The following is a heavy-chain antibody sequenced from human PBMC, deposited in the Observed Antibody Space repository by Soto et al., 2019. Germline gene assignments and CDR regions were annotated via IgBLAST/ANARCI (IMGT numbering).Heavy chain of an antibody. J-gene: IGHJ5*02. CDR3: ARGDMVRGVITYNWFDP. CDR2: TYYRSKWYN. V-gene: IGHV6-1*01. Sequence: SQTLSLTCAISGDSVSSNSAAWSWIRQSPSRGLEWLGRTYYRSKWYNDYAVSVKSRITINPDTSKNQFSLQLNSVTPEDTAVYYCARGDMVRGVITYNWFDPWGQGTLVTVSS. CDR1: GDSVSSNSAA. D-gene: IGHD3-10*01.